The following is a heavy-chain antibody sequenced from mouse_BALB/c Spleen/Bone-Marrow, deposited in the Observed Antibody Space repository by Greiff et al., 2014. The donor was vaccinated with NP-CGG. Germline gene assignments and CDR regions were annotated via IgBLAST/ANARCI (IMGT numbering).Heavy chain of an antibody. CDR1: GYAFTNYL. J-gene: IGHJ2*01. V-gene: IGHV1-54*01. CDR2: INPGSGGA. CDR3: ARFGRYYFDY. Sequence: QVQLQQSGAELVRPGTAVNVSCKASGYAFTNYLIEWVKQRPGQGLEWIGVINPGSGGANYNEKFKGKTTLTADKSSSTAYMQLSGLTSDDSAVYFCARFGRYYFDYWGQGTTLTVSS.